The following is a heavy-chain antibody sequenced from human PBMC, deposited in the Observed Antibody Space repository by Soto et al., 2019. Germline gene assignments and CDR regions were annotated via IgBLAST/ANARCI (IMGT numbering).Heavy chain of an antibody. V-gene: IGHV3-30*18. D-gene: IGHD1-26*01. CDR3: AKDGSHNFDY. CDR2: MSYDGSNE. CDR1: GFTFSHYA. Sequence: QVQLVESGGGVVQPGRSLRLSCAASGFTFSHYAMHWVRQAPGKGLEWVALMSYDGSNEYYADSVKGRFTSSRDNSKNTLYLQMNSLRAEVTAVYYCAKDGSHNFDYWGQGTLVTVSS. J-gene: IGHJ4*02.